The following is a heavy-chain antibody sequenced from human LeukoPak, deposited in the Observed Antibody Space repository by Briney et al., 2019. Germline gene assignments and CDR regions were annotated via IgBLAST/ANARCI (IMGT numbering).Heavy chain of an antibody. J-gene: IGHJ4*02. CDR1: GFTFSNAW. V-gene: IGHV3-30-3*01. D-gene: IGHD6-19*01. CDR3: ARGQKAVAFDY. Sequence: GGSLRLSCAASGFTFSNAWMNWVRQAPGKGLEWVAVISYDGSNKYYADSVKGQFTISRDNSKNTLYLQMNSLRAEDTAVYYCARGQKAVAFDYWGQGTLVTVSS. CDR2: ISYDGSNK.